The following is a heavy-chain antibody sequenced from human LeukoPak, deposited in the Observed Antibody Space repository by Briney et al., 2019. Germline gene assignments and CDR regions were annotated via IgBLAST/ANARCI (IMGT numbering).Heavy chain of an antibody. Sequence: ASVKVSCKVSGYTLTDLSMRWVRQAPGKGLEWMGGFDPEDGETVYAQKFQGRVTMTEDTSTDTAYMELSSLRSEDTAVYYCATDGWKLWFGEGDPDAFDIWGQGTRVPVSS. CDR3: ATDGWKLWFGEGDPDAFDI. J-gene: IGHJ3*02. CDR2: FDPEDGET. V-gene: IGHV1-24*01. D-gene: IGHD3-10*01. CDR1: GYTLTDLS.